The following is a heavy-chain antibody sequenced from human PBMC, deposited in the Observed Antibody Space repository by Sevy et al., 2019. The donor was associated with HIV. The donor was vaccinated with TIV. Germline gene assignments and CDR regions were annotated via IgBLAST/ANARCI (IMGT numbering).Heavy chain of an antibody. J-gene: IGHJ4*02. V-gene: IGHV3-33*01. CDR2: IWYDGTNK. D-gene: IGHD5-12*01. CDR3: ARYRDGYNYDY. CDR1: GFTFSTYD. Sequence: GGSLRLSCAASGFTFSTYDMHWVRQAPGKGREWVALIWYDGTNKYYADSVKGRFTISRDNSKNTLSLQMNSLRAEDTAVYYCARYRDGYNYDYWGQGTLVTVSS.